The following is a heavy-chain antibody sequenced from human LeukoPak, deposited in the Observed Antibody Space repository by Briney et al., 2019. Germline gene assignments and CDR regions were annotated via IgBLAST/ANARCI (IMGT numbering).Heavy chain of an antibody. D-gene: IGHD1-26*01. CDR1: GFTFSSFW. J-gene: IGHJ4*02. Sequence: PGGSLRVSCAASGFTFSSFWIHWVRQVPGKGLVWVSRINSDGFSTSYADSVKGRFTISRDNAKNTLYLQMNSLRAEDTAVYYCARGTSGGYFDYWGQGTLVTVSS. V-gene: IGHV3-74*01. CDR2: INSDGFST. CDR3: ARGTSGGYFDY.